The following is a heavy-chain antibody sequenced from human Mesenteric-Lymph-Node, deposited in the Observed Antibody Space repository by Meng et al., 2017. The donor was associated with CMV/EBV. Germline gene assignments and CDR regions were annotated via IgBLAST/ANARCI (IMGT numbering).Heavy chain of an antibody. V-gene: IGHV4-59*01. CDR2: LYSSGST. J-gene: IGHJ6*02. D-gene: IGHD4-11*01. CDR1: GGSINGYY. Sequence: GSLRLSCTVSGGSINGYYWSWIRQPPGKGLEWIGYLYSSGSTNSNPSLKSRVTISVDTSKNQFSLKLSSVTAADTAVYYCAREGSHDYSNSDVWGQGTTVTVSS. CDR3: AREGSHDYSNSDV.